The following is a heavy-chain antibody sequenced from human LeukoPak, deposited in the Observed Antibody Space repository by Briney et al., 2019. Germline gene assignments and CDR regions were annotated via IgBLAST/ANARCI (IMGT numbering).Heavy chain of an antibody. Sequence: GGSLRLSCAASGFTVSSNYMSWVRQAPGKGLEWVSVIYSGGSTYYADSVKGRFTISRDNSKNTLYLQMNSLRAEDTAVYYCARDSSSLTDAFDIWGQGTMVTVSS. CDR2: IYSGGST. J-gene: IGHJ3*02. CDR1: GFTVSSNY. D-gene: IGHD6-13*01. V-gene: IGHV3-66*01. CDR3: ARDSSSLTDAFDI.